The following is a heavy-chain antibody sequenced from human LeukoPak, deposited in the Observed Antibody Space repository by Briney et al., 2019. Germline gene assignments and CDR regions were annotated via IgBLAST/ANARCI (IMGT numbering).Heavy chain of an antibody. Sequence: GASVKVSCKAPGYTFTSYGISWVRQAPGQGLEWMGWISAYNGNTNYAQKLQGRVTMTTDTSTSTAYMELRSLRSDDTAVYYCARVYGSAARVYYYYYMDVWGKGTTVTISS. J-gene: IGHJ6*03. CDR3: ARVYGSAARVYYYYYMDV. V-gene: IGHV1-18*01. D-gene: IGHD3-10*01. CDR1: GYTFTSYG. CDR2: ISAYNGNT.